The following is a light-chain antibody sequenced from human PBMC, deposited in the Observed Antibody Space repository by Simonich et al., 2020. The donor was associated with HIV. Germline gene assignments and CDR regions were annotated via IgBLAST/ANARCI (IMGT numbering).Light chain of an antibody. CDR3: QQYNNWPPWT. CDR1: QDISSA. Sequence: AIQLTQSPSSLSASVGDRVTITCRASQDISSALAWYQQKPGKAPKLLIYDASSLESGVPSRFSGSGSGTEFTLTISSLQSEDFAVYYCQQYNNWPPWTFGQGTKVEIK. J-gene: IGKJ1*01. V-gene: IGKV1D-13*01. CDR2: DAS.